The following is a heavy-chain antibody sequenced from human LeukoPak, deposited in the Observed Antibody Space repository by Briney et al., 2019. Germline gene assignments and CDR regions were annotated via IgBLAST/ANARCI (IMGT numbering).Heavy chain of an antibody. CDR3: ARGAYCGGDCSLSDAFDI. CDR1: GYTFTSYG. V-gene: IGHV1-18*01. D-gene: IGHD2-21*01. J-gene: IGHJ3*02. CDR2: ISAYNGNT. Sequence: ASVKVSCKASGYTFTSYGVSWVRQAPGQGLEWMGWISAYNGNTNYAQNLQGRVTMTTDTSTTTAYLELRSLRSDDTAVYYCARGAYCGGDCSLSDAFDIWGQGTMVTVSS.